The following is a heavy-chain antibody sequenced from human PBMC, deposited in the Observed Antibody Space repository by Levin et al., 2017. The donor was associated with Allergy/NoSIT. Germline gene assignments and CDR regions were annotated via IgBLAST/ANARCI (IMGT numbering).Heavy chain of an antibody. CDR2: IYYSGST. CDR3: ARGSNGSYFWSDY. J-gene: IGHJ4*02. D-gene: IGHD1-26*01. V-gene: IGHV4-59*01. CDR1: GGSISNFF. Sequence: TTSETLSLTCTVSGGSISNFFWSWVRQPPGKGLEWIGYIYYSGSTNYNPSLKSRVTISVDTSKNQFSLKLSSVTAADTAVYYCARGSNGSYFWSDYWGQGTLVTVSS.